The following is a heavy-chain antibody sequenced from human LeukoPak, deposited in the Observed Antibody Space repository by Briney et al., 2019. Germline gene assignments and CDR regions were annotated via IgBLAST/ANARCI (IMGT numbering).Heavy chain of an antibody. Sequence: GGSPRLSCVASGFPFSDYYMSWIRQAPGKGLDWVSYISSSGSNIYYADSVKGRFTISRDNAKNSLYLQMNSLRAEDTAVYYCARGFDCSSTSCSCMDVWGQGTTVTVSS. CDR3: ARGFDCSSTSCSCMDV. V-gene: IGHV3-11*01. J-gene: IGHJ6*02. CDR1: GFPFSDYY. D-gene: IGHD2-2*01. CDR2: ISSSGSNI.